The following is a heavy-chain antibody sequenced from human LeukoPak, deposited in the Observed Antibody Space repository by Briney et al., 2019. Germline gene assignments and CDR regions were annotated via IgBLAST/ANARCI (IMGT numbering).Heavy chain of an antibody. V-gene: IGHV4-4*07. CDR1: GGSISSYY. D-gene: IGHD2-15*01. CDR2: IYTSGST. J-gene: IGHJ5*02. Sequence: SETRSLTCTVSGGSISSYYWSWIRQPAGKGLEWIGRIYTSGSTNYNPSLKSRVTMSVDTSKNQFSLKLSSVTAADTAVYYCARVLTVVAATDGWFDPWGQGTLVTVSS. CDR3: ARVLTVVAATDGWFDP.